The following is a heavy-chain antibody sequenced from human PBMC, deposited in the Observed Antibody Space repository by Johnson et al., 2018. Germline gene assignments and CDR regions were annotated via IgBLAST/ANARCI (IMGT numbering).Heavy chain of an antibody. CDR3: ASSSGSGSYYGTSYYYYYMDV. CDR1: GGSISNYY. CDR2: IYYNGGT. V-gene: IGHV4-59*01. J-gene: IGHJ6*03. D-gene: IGHD3-10*01. Sequence: QVQLQESGPGLVKPSETLSLTCTVSGGSISNYYWSWIRQPPGKGLEWLGYIYYNGGTNYNPSLKSRVPIQQETSKNQFSLNLSSVTPADTAVYYCASSSGSGSYYGTSYYYYYMDVWGKGTTVTVSS.